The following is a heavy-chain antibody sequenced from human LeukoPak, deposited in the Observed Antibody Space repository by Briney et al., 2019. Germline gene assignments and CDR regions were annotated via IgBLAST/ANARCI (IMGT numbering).Heavy chain of an antibody. J-gene: IGHJ4*02. CDR3: ARGRVAVAGTNFDY. D-gene: IGHD6-19*01. V-gene: IGHV4-34*01. CDR1: GGSFSGYY. Sequence: SETLSLTCAVYGGSFSGYYWSWIRQPPGKGLEWIGEINHSGSTNYNPSLKSRVTISVDTSKNQFSLKLSSVTAADTAVYYCARGRVAVAGTNFDYWGQRTLVTVSS. CDR2: INHSGST.